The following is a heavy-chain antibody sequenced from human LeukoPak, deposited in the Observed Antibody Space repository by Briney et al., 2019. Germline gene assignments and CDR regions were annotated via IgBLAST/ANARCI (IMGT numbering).Heavy chain of an antibody. CDR3: VKDRGGSPFYGMDV. D-gene: IGHD1-26*01. CDR2: ISGSGGST. Sequence: GGSLRLSCAASGFIFSSYAMSWVRQAPGKGLEWVSAISGSGGSTYYADSVKGRFTVSRDNSRNTLYLPMNSLRAEDTAVYYCVKDRGGSPFYGMDVWGQGTTVTVSS. CDR1: GFIFSSYA. V-gene: IGHV3-23*01. J-gene: IGHJ6*02.